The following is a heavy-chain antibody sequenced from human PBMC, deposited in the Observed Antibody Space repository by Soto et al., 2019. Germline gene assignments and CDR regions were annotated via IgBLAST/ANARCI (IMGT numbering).Heavy chain of an antibody. CDR1: GGTFSSYA. Sequence: QVQLVQSGAEVKKPGSSVKVSCKASGGTFSSYAISWVRQAPGQGLEWMGGIIPIFGTANYAQKFQGRVTITADESTSTAYMELSSLRSEDTAVYYCARVRGVTGTMSYYYYGMDVWGQGTTVTVSS. J-gene: IGHJ6*02. CDR2: IIPIFGTA. D-gene: IGHD1-7*01. V-gene: IGHV1-69*01. CDR3: ARVRGVTGTMSYYYYGMDV.